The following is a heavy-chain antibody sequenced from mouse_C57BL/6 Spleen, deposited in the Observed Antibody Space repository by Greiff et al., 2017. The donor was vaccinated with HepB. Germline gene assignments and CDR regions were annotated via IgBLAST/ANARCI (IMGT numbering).Heavy chain of an antibody. D-gene: IGHD4-1*01. V-gene: IGHV1-72*01. Sequence: QVQLQQPGAELVKPGASVKLSCKASGYTFTSYWMHWVKQRPGRGLEWIGRIDPNSGGTKYNEKFKSKATLTVDKPSSTAYMQLRSLTSEDSSVYYCARSEELAWFAYWGQGTLVTVSA. J-gene: IGHJ3*01. CDR1: GYTFTSYW. CDR2: IDPNSGGT. CDR3: ARSEELAWFAY.